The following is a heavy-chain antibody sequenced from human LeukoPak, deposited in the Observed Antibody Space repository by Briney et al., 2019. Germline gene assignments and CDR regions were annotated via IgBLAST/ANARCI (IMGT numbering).Heavy chain of an antibody. J-gene: IGHJ4*02. V-gene: IGHV3-23*01. D-gene: IGHD2-21*02. CDR1: GFAFSSYT. Sequence: PGGSLRLSCAASGFAFSSYTMGWVRQAPGKGLEWVSAITGSGGSTYYADSVKGRFTISRDSSKNTLYLQMNSLRAENTAVYYCAKKTSYCGGDCYPYYFDRWGQGTLVTVSS. CDR2: ITGSGGST. CDR3: AKKTSYCGGDCYPYYFDR.